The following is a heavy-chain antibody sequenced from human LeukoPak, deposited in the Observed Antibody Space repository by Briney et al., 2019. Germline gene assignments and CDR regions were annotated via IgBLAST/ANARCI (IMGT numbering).Heavy chain of an antibody. V-gene: IGHV3-23*01. Sequence: GGSLRLSCAASGFTFSSYAMTWVRQAPGKGLEWVSGISGSGGRTYYADSVKGRFTISRDDSKNTLYLQMDSLRAEDTAVYYCAKDWIVHGKDSSSYEPFDYWGQGTLVTVSS. CDR1: GFTFSSYA. J-gene: IGHJ4*02. CDR2: ISGSGGRT. D-gene: IGHD3-22*01. CDR3: AKDWIVHGKDSSSYEPFDY.